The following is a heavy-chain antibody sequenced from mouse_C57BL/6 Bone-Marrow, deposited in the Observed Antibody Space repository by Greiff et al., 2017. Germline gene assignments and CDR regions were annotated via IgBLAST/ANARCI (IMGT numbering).Heavy chain of an antibody. V-gene: IGHV1-78*01. CDR3: ARPLYYDYPYYAMDY. CDR1: GYTFTDHT. J-gene: IGHJ4*01. D-gene: IGHD2-4*01. CDR2: IYPRDGST. Sequence: VKLMESDAELVKPGASVKISCKVSGYTFTDHTIHWMKQRPEQGLEWIGYIYPRDGSTKYNEKFKGKATLTADKSSSTAYMQLNSLTSEDSAVYFCARPLYYDYPYYAMDYWGQGTSVTVSS.